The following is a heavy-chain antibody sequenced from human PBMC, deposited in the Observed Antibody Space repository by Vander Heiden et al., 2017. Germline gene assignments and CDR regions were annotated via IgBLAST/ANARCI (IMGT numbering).Heavy chain of an antibody. V-gene: IGHV1-69*01. D-gene: IGHD6-19*01. CDR3: AKGVDSSGWYDQFDY. CDR1: GGTFSSYA. Sequence: QVQLVQSGAEVKKPGSSVKVSCKASGGTFSSYAISWVRQAPGQGLEWMGGVIPIFGTANYAQKVQGRVTITADESTSTAYMELSRLRSEDTAVYYCAKGVDSSGWYDQFDYWGHGTLVTVSS. J-gene: IGHJ4*01. CDR2: VIPIFGTA.